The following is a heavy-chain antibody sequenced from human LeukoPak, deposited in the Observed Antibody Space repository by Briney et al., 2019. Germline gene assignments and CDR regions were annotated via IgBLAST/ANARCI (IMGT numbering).Heavy chain of an antibody. CDR2: IYYSGST. D-gene: IGHD3-10*01. V-gene: IGHV4-59*01. CDR3: ARDSGPTAPFDY. CDR1: GGSISSYY. J-gene: IGHJ4*02. Sequence: SETLSLTCTVSGGSISSYYWSWIRQPPGKGLEWIGYIYYSGSTNYNPSLKSRITISVDTSKNQFSLKLSSVTAADTAVYYCARDSGPTAPFDYWGQGTLVTVSS.